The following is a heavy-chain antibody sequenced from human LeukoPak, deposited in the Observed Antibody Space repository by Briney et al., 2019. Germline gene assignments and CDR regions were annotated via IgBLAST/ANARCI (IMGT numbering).Heavy chain of an antibody. CDR1: GYTFTSYG. D-gene: IGHD3-3*01. CDR2: ISAYNGNT. V-gene: IGHV1-18*01. J-gene: IGHJ4*02. Sequence: ASVKVSCKASGYTFTSYGISWVRQAPGQGLEWMGWISAYNGNTNYAQKLQGRVTMTTDTSTSTAYMELRSLRSDDTAVYYCARWSDYDFSSGYHSDYWGQGTLVTVSS. CDR3: ARWSDYDFSSGYHSDY.